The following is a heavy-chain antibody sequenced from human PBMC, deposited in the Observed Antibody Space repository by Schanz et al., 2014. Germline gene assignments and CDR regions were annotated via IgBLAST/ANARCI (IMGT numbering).Heavy chain of an antibody. V-gene: IGHV1-18*01. CDR1: GYTFTSYG. Sequence: QVQLVQSGAEVKKPGASVKVSCKASGYTFTSYGISWVRQAPGQGLEWMGWISAYNGNTNYAQKLQGRVTMTTDTSASTAYRGLRSLRSDDTAVYYCARDNLVSSSWYNYYGMDVWGQGTTVTVSS. CDR3: ARDNLVSSSWYNYYGMDV. CDR2: ISAYNGNT. D-gene: IGHD6-13*01. J-gene: IGHJ6*02.